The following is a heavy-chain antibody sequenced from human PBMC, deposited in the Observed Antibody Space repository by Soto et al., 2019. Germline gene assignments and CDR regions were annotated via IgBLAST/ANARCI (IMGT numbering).Heavy chain of an antibody. J-gene: IGHJ4*02. Sequence: VHLVQSRAEVKKPGASVKVSCKASGYTFTNYDINWVRQVPGQGLEWMGWMNPNKGNGGSAPKCQGRVDMTGNTSISTAYMEMSSLRFADTAVYYCARAPPYHDRLTGYYGEAEIDYWGQGTLVTVSS. CDR1: GYTFTNYD. CDR2: MNPNKGNG. CDR3: ARAPPYHDRLTGYYGEAEIDY. D-gene: IGHD3-9*01. V-gene: IGHV1-8*01.